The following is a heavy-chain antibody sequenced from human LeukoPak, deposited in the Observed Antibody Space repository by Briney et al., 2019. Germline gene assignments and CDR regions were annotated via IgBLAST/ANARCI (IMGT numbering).Heavy chain of an antibody. J-gene: IGHJ3*02. CDR1: GYTFTNYD. Sequence: ASVKVSCETSGYTFTNYDINWVRQATGQGLEWMGWINPKSGRTGYAQKFQGRVTFTRNTSISTAYMELNNLRSDDTAVYYCASLDGSGSYLSGAFDIWGQGTMVTVSS. CDR3: ASLDGSGSYLSGAFDI. D-gene: IGHD3-10*01. CDR2: INPKSGRT. V-gene: IGHV1-8*03.